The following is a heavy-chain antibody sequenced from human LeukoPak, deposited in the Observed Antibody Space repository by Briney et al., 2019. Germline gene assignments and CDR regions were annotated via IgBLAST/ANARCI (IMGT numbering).Heavy chain of an antibody. V-gene: IGHV1-2*02. CDR3: TREARVGNWFDP. J-gene: IGHJ5*02. CDR2: INPDNGGT. CDR1: GYTFTDYY. Sequence: ASVKVSCRASGYTFTDYYIHWVRQAPGQGLEWMGWINPDNGGTNYAQKFQGRVTMTRDTSIRTVYMDLSRLRSDNTAVFYCTREARVGNWFDPWGQGTQVTVSS. D-gene: IGHD2-2*01.